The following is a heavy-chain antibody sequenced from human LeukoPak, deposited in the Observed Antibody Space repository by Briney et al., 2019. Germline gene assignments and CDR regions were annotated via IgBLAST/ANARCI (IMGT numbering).Heavy chain of an antibody. CDR3: AKPQEADLWVPDY. J-gene: IGHJ4*02. D-gene: IGHD3-3*01. CDR1: GFTFSIYG. V-gene: IGHV3-23*01. Sequence: GGSLRLSCAVSGFTFSIYGMSWVRQAPGKGLEWVSAISDSGDSTYYADSVKGRFTISRDNSKNTLYLEMNSLIPEDTALYYCAKPQEADLWVPDYWGQGTLVTVSS. CDR2: ISDSGDST.